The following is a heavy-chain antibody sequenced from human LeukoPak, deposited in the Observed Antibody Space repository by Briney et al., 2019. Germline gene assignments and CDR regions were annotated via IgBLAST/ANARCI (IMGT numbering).Heavy chain of an antibody. V-gene: IGHV3-33*01. CDR3: ARGTQRAFDI. CDR2: IWYDGSNK. Sequence: GRSLRLSCAASGFTFNNYGMHWVRQAPGKGLEWVAFIWYDGSNKYYADSVKGRFTISRDNSKNTLYLQMNSLRDEGSAVYYCARGTQRAFDIWGQGTMVTVSS. J-gene: IGHJ3*02. D-gene: IGHD2-2*01. CDR1: GFTFNNYG.